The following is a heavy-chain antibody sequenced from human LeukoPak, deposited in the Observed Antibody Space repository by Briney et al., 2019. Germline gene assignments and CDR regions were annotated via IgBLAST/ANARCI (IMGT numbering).Heavy chain of an antibody. J-gene: IGHJ4*02. D-gene: IGHD4-17*01. CDR2: ISSSSSYI. CDR3: ARDARTVTTLFDY. Sequence: PGGSLRLSCAASGFTFSSYAMHWVRQAPGKGLEWVSSISSSSSYIYYADSVKGRFTTSRDNAKNSLYLQMNSLRAEDTAVYYCARDARTVTTLFDYWGQGTLVTVSS. V-gene: IGHV3-21*01. CDR1: GFTFSSYA.